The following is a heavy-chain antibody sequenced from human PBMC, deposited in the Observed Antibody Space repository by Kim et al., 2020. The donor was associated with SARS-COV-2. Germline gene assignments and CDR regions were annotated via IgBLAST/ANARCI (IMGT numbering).Heavy chain of an antibody. CDR2: ISAYNGNT. CDR1: GYTFTSYG. Sequence: ASVKVSCKASGYTFTSYGISWVRQAPGQGLEWMGWISAYNGNTNYAQKLQGRVTMTTDTSTSTAYMELRSLRSDDTAVYYCARALLYAPYYYDSSGLIGMDYWGQGTLVTVSS. D-gene: IGHD3-22*01. V-gene: IGHV1-18*04. CDR3: ARALLYAPYYYDSSGLIGMDY. J-gene: IGHJ4*02.